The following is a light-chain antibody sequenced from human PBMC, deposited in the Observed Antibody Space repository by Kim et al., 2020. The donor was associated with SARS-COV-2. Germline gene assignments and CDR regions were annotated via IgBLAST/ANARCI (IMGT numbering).Light chain of an antibody. Sequence: QRVTSSRTGTSSNVGAGYDVHWYQQLPGTAPKLLIYGNSNRPSGVPDRFSGSKSGTSASLAITGLQAEDEADYYCQSYDSSLSGWVFGGGTQLTVL. J-gene: IGLJ3*02. CDR2: GNS. CDR3: QSYDSSLSGWV. CDR1: SSNVGAGYD. V-gene: IGLV1-40*01.